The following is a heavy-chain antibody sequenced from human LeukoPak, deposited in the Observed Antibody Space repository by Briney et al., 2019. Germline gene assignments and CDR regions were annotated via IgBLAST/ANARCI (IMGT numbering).Heavy chain of an antibody. V-gene: IGHV1-69*13. J-gene: IGHJ4*02. CDR3: ATAYSSLYYFDY. CDR1: GVTFSNSA. CDR2: IIPVFHAS. Sequence: GASVKVSCKASGVTFSNSAITWVRQAPGQGLEWMGRIIPVFHASNYAQKFRGRVTITVDESTSTAYMELSNLRSEDSAVYYCATAYSSLYYFDYWGQGTLVTVS. D-gene: IGHD6-6*01.